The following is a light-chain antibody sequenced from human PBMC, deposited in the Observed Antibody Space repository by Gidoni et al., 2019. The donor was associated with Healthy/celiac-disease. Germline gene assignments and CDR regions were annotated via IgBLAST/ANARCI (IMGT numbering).Light chain of an antibody. J-gene: IGKJ1*01. CDR3: QQYNSYSRT. Sequence: DIQMTQSPSTLSASVGDRVTITCRASQSISSWVAWYQQNPGKAPMLLIYDASSLESGVPSRFSGSGSGTEFTLTISSLQPDDFATYYCQQYNSYSRTFGQGTKVEIK. CDR2: DAS. V-gene: IGKV1-5*01. CDR1: QSISSW.